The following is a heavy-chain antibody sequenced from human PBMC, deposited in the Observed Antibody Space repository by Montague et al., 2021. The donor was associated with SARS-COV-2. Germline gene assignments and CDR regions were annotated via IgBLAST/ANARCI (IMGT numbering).Heavy chain of an antibody. Sequence: SETLSLTRTVSGGSISSSSYYWAWIRQPPGKGLEWIGSIYYRGSTYYNPSLKSRVFISVDTSKNQLSLTLTSVTAADTAVYYCATQEDPSGWIPGPFDFWGQGTLLSVS. D-gene: IGHD6-19*01. CDR2: IYYRGST. V-gene: IGHV4-39*01. CDR3: ATQEDPSGWIPGPFDF. CDR1: GGSISSSSYY. J-gene: IGHJ4*02.